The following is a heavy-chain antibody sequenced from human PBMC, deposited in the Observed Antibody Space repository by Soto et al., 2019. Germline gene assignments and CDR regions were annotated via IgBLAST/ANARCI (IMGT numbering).Heavy chain of an antibody. J-gene: IGHJ3*01. CDR3: VRGDKGGFDL. Sequence: ASVKVSCKASGYTFTSYAMNWVRQAPGQGLEWMGWISAYNGNTNYAQKLQGRVTMTTDTSTSTAYMELRAEDTAVYYCVRGDKGGFDLWGQGTTVTVSS. CDR2: ISAYNGNT. CDR1: GYTFTSYA. D-gene: IGHD2-21*02. V-gene: IGHV1-18*01.